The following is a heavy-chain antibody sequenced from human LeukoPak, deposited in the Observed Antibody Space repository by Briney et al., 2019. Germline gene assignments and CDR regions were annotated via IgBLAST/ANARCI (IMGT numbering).Heavy chain of an antibody. Sequence: LXXAVSGGSMRNYYWSWLRHPPGKGLEWIGYTYDSGSSSYNPSLRSRVSISIDTSKNQFSLNLSSVTAADTAVYYCARGWASSWYYDFWGQGTLVTVSS. J-gene: IGHJ4*02. D-gene: IGHD2-2*01. V-gene: IGHV4-59*01. CDR1: GGSMRNYY. CDR3: ARGWASSWYYDF. CDR2: TYDSGSS.